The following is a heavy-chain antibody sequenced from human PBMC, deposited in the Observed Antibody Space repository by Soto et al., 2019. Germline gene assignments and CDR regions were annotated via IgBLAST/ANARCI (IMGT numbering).Heavy chain of an antibody. CDR3: ASLDTAMVTS. D-gene: IGHD5-18*01. CDR2: IYYSGST. J-gene: IGHJ5*02. Sequence: SEILSLTCTVSGGSISSYYWSWIRQPPGKGLEWIGYIYYSGSTNYNPSLKSRVTISVDTSKNQFSLKLSSVTAADTAVYYCASLDTAMVTSWGQGTLVTVSS. CDR1: GGSISSYY. V-gene: IGHV4-59*01.